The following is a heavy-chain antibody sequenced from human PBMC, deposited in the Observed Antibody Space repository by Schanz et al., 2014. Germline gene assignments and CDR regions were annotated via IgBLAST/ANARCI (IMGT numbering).Heavy chain of an antibody. CDR1: GLIFSNYV. V-gene: IGHV3-23*01. Sequence: DVHLLESGGGLVQPGGSLKLSCAASGLIFSNYVMSWVRQAPGKGLEWVSAISGSGGTIYYADSVKGRFTISRDNAKNSLYLEMNSLRADDTAVYYCARNRGSGGQNWYFDLWGRGTLVTVSS. J-gene: IGHJ2*01. CDR3: ARNRGSGGQNWYFDL. CDR2: ISGSGGTI. D-gene: IGHD1-26*01.